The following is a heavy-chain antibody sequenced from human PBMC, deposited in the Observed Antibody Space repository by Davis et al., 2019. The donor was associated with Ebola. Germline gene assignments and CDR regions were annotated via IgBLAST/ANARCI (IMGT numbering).Heavy chain of an antibody. Sequence: GGPLRPSCSSPGFRLRHYEMTWVRQAPGKGLEWISYISRSGNPAYYAESVKGRFTISRASAKNLLSLQMSSLRADDKALYYCAKVRRDGYNYFDSWGQGTPVTVSS. CDR1: GFRLRHYE. D-gene: IGHD5-24*01. CDR3: AKVRRDGYNYFDS. CDR2: ISRSGNPA. V-gene: IGHV3-48*03. J-gene: IGHJ4*02.